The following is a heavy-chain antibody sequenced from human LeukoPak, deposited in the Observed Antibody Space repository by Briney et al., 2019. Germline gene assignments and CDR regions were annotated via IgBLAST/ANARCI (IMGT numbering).Heavy chain of an antibody. CDR1: GFIFSSYG. CDR3: ARDGGTLLWGVINAFDL. V-gene: IGHV3-30*02. D-gene: IGHD3-10*01. Sequence: PGGSLRLSCAASGFIFSSYGMQWVRQAPGKGLERVAFIQYDGSNKYYAESVKGRFTISRDNSKNTLYLQMNSLRAEDTAVYYCARDGGTLLWGVINAFDLWGQGTMAIVSS. J-gene: IGHJ3*01. CDR2: IQYDGSNK.